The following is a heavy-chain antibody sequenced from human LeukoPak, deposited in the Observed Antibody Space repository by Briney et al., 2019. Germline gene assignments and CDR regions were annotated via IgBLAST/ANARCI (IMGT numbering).Heavy chain of an antibody. J-gene: IGHJ3*02. D-gene: IGHD6-19*01. CDR2: IYYSGST. Sequence: KSSETLSLTCTVSGGSISSYYWSWIRQPPGKGLEWIGYIYYSGSTNYNPSLKSRVTISVDTSKNQFSLKLSSVTAADTAVYYCAREGQQWLEGHDAFDIWAKGQWSPSLQ. CDR1: GGSISSYY. V-gene: IGHV4-59*01. CDR3: AREGQQWLEGHDAFDI.